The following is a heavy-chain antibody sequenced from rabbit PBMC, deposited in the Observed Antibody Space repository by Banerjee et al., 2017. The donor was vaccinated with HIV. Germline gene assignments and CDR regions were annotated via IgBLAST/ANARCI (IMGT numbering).Heavy chain of an antibody. Sequence: QSLEESGGDLVKPGASLTLTCTASGFSFSSGYDMCWVRQAPGKGLEWIACIYAGSSGSTYYASWAKGRFTITKTSSTTVTLQMISLTVADTATYLCARDLAGVIGWNFNLWGPGTLVTV. CDR1: GFSFSSGYD. CDR3: ARDLAGVIGWNFNL. CDR2: IYAGSSGST. V-gene: IGHV1S40*01. D-gene: IGHD4-1*01. J-gene: IGHJ4*01.